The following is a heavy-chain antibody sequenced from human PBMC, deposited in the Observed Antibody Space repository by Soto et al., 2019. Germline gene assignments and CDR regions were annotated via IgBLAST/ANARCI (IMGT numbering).Heavy chain of an antibody. CDR1: GYIFTSYD. CDR2: MNPNSGNT. J-gene: IGHJ3*02. V-gene: IGHV1-8*01. D-gene: IGHD3-22*01. Sequence: QVQLVQSGAEVKKPGASVKVSCKASGYIFTSYDINWVRQATGQGLEWMGWMNPNSGNTGYAQKFQGRVTMTRNTSISTAYMELSSLRSEDTAVYYCAREGPAIYYDSSGYRRRSRDAFDIWGQGTMVTVSS. CDR3: AREGPAIYYDSSGYRRRSRDAFDI.